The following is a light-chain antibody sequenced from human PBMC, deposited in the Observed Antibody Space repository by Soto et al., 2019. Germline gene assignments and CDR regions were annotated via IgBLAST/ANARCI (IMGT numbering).Light chain of an antibody. CDR2: EVT. Sequence: QSALTQPPSASGSPGQSVTISCTGTSSDVGGYNYVSWYQQLPGKAPKLMIYEVTKRPSGVPDRFSGSKSGNTASLTVSGLQADDEADYYCSSYAGSNNLVFGGGTKLTVL. V-gene: IGLV2-8*01. CDR1: SSDVGGYNY. J-gene: IGLJ2*01. CDR3: SSYAGSNNLV.